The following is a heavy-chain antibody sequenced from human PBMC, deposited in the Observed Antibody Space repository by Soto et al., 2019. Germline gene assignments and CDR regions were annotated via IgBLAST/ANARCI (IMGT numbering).Heavy chain of an antibody. D-gene: IGHD1-7*01. CDR2: TYYRSRWYN. V-gene: IGHV6-1*01. CDR3: AGTTSHQWYYMDV. CDR1: GDSVSSNSAA. J-gene: IGHJ6*03. Sequence: PSQTLSLTCAISGDSVSSNSAAWNWIRLSPSRGLEWLARTYYRSRWYNDYAVSVRSRITVNPGTSKKQFSLQLTSVTPEDTAVFYCAGTTSHQWYYMDVWGKGTTVTVSS.